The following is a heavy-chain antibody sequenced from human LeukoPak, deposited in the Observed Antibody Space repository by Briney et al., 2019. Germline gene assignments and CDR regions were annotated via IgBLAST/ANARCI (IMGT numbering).Heavy chain of an antibody. V-gene: IGHV3-64*01. J-gene: IGHJ4*02. D-gene: IGHD2-15*01. CDR1: GFTFSSYA. CDR2: ISSNGGST. CDR3: AKVGGRVGCYDY. Sequence: GGSLRLSCAASGFTFSSYAMHWVRQAPGKGLEYVSAISSNGGSTYYANSVKGRFTISRDNSKNTLYLQMNSLRAEDTAVYYCAKVGGRVGCYDYWGQGTLVTVSS.